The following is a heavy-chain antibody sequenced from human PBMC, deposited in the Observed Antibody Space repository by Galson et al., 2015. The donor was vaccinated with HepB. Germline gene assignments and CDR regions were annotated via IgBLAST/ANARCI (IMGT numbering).Heavy chain of an antibody. V-gene: IGHV3-66*02. Sequence: SLRLSCAASGFTVSSDYMNWVRQAPGKGLEWVSVIYTGGSTYYADSVKGRFTISRDNSKNTVYLQMSSLRPEDTAVYYCARILYNRNLNYYYGMDVWGQGTTVTVSS. CDR3: ARILYNRNLNYYYGMDV. CDR1: GFTVSSDY. J-gene: IGHJ6*02. D-gene: IGHD1-14*01. CDR2: IYTGGST.